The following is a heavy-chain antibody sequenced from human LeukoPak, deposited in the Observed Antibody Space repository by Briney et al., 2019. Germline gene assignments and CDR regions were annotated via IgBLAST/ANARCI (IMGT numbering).Heavy chain of an antibody. J-gene: IGHJ4*02. V-gene: IGHV4-59*01. Sequence: PSETLSLTFTVSGGSISSYYWSWIRQPPGKGLEWIGYIYYSGSTKYNPSLKSRVTISVDTSKNQFSLKLSSVIAADTALYYCARDQGVYFDYWGQGTLVTVSS. CDR1: GGSISSYY. CDR2: IYYSGST. CDR3: ARDQGVYFDY.